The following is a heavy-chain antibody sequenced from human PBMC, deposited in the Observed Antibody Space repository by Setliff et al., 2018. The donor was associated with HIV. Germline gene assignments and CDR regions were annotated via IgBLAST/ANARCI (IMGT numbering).Heavy chain of an antibody. D-gene: IGHD6-25*01. J-gene: IGHJ4*02. CDR1: GDSFTTTSHS. V-gene: IGHV4-61*02. CDR3: ARARAITIIGYNFDS. Sequence: ASETLSLTCDVSGDSFTTTSHSWAWLRQPAGRGLEWIGRVQSNGDTNYNPSLKSRVTISRDTSRNRFSLKLASMSAADTAVYYCARARAITIIGYNFDSWGQGTLVTVSS. CDR2: VQSNGDT.